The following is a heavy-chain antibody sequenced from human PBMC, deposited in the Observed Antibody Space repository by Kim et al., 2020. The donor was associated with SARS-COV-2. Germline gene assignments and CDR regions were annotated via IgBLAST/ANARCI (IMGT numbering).Heavy chain of an antibody. J-gene: IGHJ6*02. D-gene: IGHD2-15*01. V-gene: IGHV3-53*01. Sequence: GGSLRLSCAASGFTVSAKYMTWVRQAPGKGLEWVALIYSGGNTYYADYARGRFTISSDNSDNTVYLQMISMRAEDTAVYYCASRYCSGDSCGFRNGMDVWGQGTTVTVSS. CDR3: ASRYCSGDSCGFRNGMDV. CDR2: IYSGGNT. CDR1: GFTVSAKY.